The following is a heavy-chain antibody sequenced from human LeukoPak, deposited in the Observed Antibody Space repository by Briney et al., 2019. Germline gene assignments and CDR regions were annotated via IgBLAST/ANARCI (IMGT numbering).Heavy chain of an antibody. CDR2: IDPSDSYT. CDR1: GYSFPSYW. V-gene: IGHV5-10-1*01. D-gene: IGHD6-13*01. Sequence: GESLKISCKGSGYSFPSYWISWVRQMPGKGLEWMGRIDPSDSYTNYSPSFQGHVTISADKSISTAYLQWSSLKASDTAMYYCARRESSSSWYDDYWGQGTLVTVSS. CDR3: ARRESSSSWYDDY. J-gene: IGHJ4*02.